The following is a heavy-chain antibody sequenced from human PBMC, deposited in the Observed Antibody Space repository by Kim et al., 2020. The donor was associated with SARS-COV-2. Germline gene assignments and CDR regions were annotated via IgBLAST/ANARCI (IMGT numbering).Heavy chain of an antibody. J-gene: IGHJ4*02. V-gene: IGHV3-11*01. Sequence: GGSLRLSCAASGFTFSDYHMSWIRQAPGKGLEWISYISGDGNTISYADSVRGRFTISRDNAKNSLYLQMNSLRAEDTAVFYCARGRRWIAVAGWDSWGQGTLVTVSS. D-gene: IGHD6-19*01. CDR1: GFTFSDYH. CDR3: ARGRRWIAVAGWDS. CDR2: ISGDGNTI.